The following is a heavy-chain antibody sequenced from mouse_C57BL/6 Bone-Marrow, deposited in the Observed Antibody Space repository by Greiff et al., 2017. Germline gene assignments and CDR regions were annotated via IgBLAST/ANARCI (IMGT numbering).Heavy chain of an antibody. CDR1: GYTFTTYP. J-gene: IGHJ2*01. CDR3: ARGSTFFYYFDY. D-gene: IGHD1-1*01. Sequence: VQLQQSGAELVKPGASVKMSCKASGYTFTTYPMEWMKQNHEKSLEWIGNFHPNTDDTKYNEKFKGKATLTVEKSSNTVYLELSRLTSDDSAVYNWARGSTFFYYFDYWGQGTTLTVSS. V-gene: IGHV1-47*01. CDR2: FHPNTDDT.